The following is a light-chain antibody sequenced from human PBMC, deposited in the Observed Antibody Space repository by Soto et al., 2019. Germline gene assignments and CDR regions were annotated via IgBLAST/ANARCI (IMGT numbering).Light chain of an antibody. CDR1: QAINSW. J-gene: IGKJ2*01. Sequence: DIQMTQSPSSVSASVGDRVTITCRASQAINSWLAWYQQKPGKAPKLLIYGASSLQSGVPSRFSGSESGTDFTLAISSLQPEDFATYYCQQANCFPYTFGQGTKLEIK. CDR3: QQANCFPYT. CDR2: GAS. V-gene: IGKV1D-12*01.